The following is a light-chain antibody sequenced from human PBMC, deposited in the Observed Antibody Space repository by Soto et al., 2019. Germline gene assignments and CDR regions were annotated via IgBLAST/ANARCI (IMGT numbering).Light chain of an antibody. CDR1: SSDVGTYNY. V-gene: IGLV2-14*01. CDR2: DVS. Sequence: QSALTQPVSVSGSPGQSITISCTGTSSDVGTYNYVSWYQQHPGKAPKLMIYDVSNRPSGVSDRFSGSKSGNTASLTISGLQAADEADYYCSSYTSSSTSVVFGGGTKLTVL. J-gene: IGLJ2*01. CDR3: SSYTSSSTSVV.